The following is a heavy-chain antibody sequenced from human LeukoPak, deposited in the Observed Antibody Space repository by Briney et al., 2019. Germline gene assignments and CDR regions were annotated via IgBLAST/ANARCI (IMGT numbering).Heavy chain of an antibody. J-gene: IGHJ3*02. CDR3: AKDRSAAPESAFDI. CDR2: IKSKTDGGTT. CDR1: GFTFSNAW. V-gene: IGHV3-15*05. Sequence: TGGSLRLSCAASGFTFSNAWMSWVRQAPGKGLEWVGRIKSKTDGGTTDYAAPVKGRFSISRDDSKNTLYLQVNSLKTEDTAVYYCAKDRSAAPESAFDIWGQGTMVTVSS. D-gene: IGHD6-13*01.